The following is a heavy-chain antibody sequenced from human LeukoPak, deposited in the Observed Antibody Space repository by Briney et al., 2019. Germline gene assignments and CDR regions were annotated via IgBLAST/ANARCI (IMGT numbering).Heavy chain of an antibody. Sequence: GGSLRLSCAASGFTFSSYWMHWVRQAPGKGLVWVSRINSDGSSTSYADSVKSRFTISRDNAKNTLYLQMNSLRAEDTAVYYCEREAYYYDSTPPVWGQGTTVTVSS. J-gene: IGHJ6*02. CDR2: INSDGSST. CDR3: EREAYYYDSTPPV. D-gene: IGHD3-22*01. V-gene: IGHV3-74*01. CDR1: GFTFSSYW.